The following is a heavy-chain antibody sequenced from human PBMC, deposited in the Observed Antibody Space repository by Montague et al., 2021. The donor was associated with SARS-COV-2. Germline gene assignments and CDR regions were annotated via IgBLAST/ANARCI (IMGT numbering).Heavy chain of an antibody. J-gene: IGHJ4*02. CDR2: IYHNGAT. CDR1: GYAVTSAYY. CDR3: ARGARQGYGFRLGSFDS. Sequence: SETLSLTCSVSGYAVTSAYYWGWIRQPPGKGLEWIGTIYHNGATYYNPSLKSRVTMSVDTSKNQFSLKLSSVTAADTAVYYCARGARQGYGFRLGSFDSWGQGTLVTVSS. V-gene: IGHV4-38-2*02. D-gene: IGHD3-10*01.